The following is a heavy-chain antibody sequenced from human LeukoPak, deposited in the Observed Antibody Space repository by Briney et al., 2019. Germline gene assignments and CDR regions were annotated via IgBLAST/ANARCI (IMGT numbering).Heavy chain of an antibody. CDR2: INHSGNT. V-gene: IGHV4-34*01. D-gene: IGHD6-13*01. J-gene: IGHJ4*02. CDR1: GGSFSGYY. CDR3: ARGVAAAHPDYFDY. Sequence: PSETLSLTCAVYGGSFSGYYWSWIRQSPGKGLEWIGEINHSGNTNYSPSLKNRVTISVDTSKNQFSLKLSSVTAADTAVYYCARGVAAAHPDYFDYWGQGTLVTVSS.